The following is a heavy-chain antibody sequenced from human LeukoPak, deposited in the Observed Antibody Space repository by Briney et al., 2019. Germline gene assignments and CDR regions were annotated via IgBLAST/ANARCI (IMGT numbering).Heavy chain of an antibody. D-gene: IGHD5-24*01. CDR3: AKDGASHLAEMATMVV. J-gene: IGHJ6*02. Sequence: SVKVSCKASGGTFSSYAISWVRQAPGQGLEWMGGIIPIFGTANYAQKFQGRVTITADESTSTAYMELSSLRAEDTAVYYCAKDGASHLAEMATMVVWGQGTTVTVSS. V-gene: IGHV1-69*13. CDR1: GGTFSSYA. CDR2: IIPIFGTA.